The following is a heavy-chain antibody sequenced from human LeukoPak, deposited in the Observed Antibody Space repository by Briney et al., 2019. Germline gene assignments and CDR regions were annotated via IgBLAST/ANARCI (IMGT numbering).Heavy chain of an antibody. CDR3: AREGSATARPFVSNDC. D-gene: IGHD6-6*01. J-gene: IGHJ4*02. CDR2: IHTSGNT. CDR1: GGSISSYY. Sequence: SETLSLTCTVSGGSISSYYWSWIRQPAGKGLEWIGRIHTSGNTDYNPSLKSRVTMSVDTSKNQFSLKVRSVTVTDTAVYYCAREGSATARPFVSNDCWGQGTLVTVSS. V-gene: IGHV4-4*07.